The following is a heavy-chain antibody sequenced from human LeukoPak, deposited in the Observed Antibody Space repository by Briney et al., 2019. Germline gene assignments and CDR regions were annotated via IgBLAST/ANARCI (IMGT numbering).Heavy chain of an antibody. CDR3: ARGLSVGATAYYFHY. J-gene: IGHJ4*02. CDR1: GGSYSGYY. V-gene: IGHV4-34*01. D-gene: IGHD1-26*01. CDR2: INHSGST. Sequence: SGTLPLTCAVYGGSYSGYYWSWLRQPPGKGLDWIGDINHSGSTNYNPSLKSRVTISADTSKNQFSLKLSSVTAADTAVYYCARGLSVGATAYYFHYWGQGTLVTVSS.